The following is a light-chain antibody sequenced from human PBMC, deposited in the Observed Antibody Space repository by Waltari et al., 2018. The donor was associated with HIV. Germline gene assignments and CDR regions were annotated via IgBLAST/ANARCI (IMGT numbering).Light chain of an antibody. CDR2: EVN. Sequence: QSALTQPASVSGSLGQSITISCTGTSSDVGNYDLVSWYQQHPGKAPKIIIYEVNKRPPGASNRMSGSKSGNTASLTISGLQAEDEADYYCCSYSDRRIYVFGSGTMVSAL. CDR3: CSYSDRRIYV. CDR1: SSDVGNYDL. V-gene: IGLV2-23*02. J-gene: IGLJ1*01.